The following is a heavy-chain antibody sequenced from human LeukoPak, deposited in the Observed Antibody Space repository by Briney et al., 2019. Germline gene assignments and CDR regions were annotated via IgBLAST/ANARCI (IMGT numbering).Heavy chain of an antibody. D-gene: IGHD3-10*01. CDR2: ISSSSSSYI. V-gene: IGHV3-21*01. Sequence: GGSLRLSCAASGFTFSSYSMNWVRQAPGKGLEWVSSISSSSSSYIYYADSVKGRFTISRDNAKNSLYLQMNSLRAEDTAVYYCARARGYYGMDVWGQGTTVTVSS. CDR3: ARARGYYGMDV. CDR1: GFTFSSYS. J-gene: IGHJ6*02.